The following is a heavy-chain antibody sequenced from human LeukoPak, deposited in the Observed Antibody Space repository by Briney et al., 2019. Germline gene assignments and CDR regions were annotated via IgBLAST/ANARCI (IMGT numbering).Heavy chain of an antibody. D-gene: IGHD6-19*01. J-gene: IGHJ4*02. CDR3: AIIAVAATDEVDY. V-gene: IGHV3-30-3*01. CDR1: GFTFSSYA. CDR2: ISYDGSNK. Sequence: PGRSLRLSCAASGFTFSSYAMHWVRQAPGKGLEWVAVISYDGSNKYYADSVKGRFTISRDNSKNTLYLQMNSLRAEDTAVYYCAIIAVAATDEVDYWGQGTLVTVSS.